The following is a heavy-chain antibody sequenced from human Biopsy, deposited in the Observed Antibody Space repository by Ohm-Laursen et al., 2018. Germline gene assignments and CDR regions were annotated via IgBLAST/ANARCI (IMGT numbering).Heavy chain of an antibody. D-gene: IGHD5-12*01. J-gene: IGHJ4*02. Sequence: AASAKASCKASGYTFTDFDINWVRQASGQGLEWVGWMTPKTGKTGYTQKLQGSLTMTRDPSTSTAYMELSSLRTEGTAIYYCARGGYDYDYWGQGTLVTVSS. CDR2: MTPKTGKT. CDR1: GYTFTDFD. CDR3: ARGGYDYDY. V-gene: IGHV1-8*01.